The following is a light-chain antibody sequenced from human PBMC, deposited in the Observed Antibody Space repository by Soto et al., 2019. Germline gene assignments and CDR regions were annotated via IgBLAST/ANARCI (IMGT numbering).Light chain of an antibody. CDR2: ETS. V-gene: IGKV1-5*03. J-gene: IGKJ2*01. CDR1: QSISSH. CDR3: LQYDKSSPYT. Sequence: DIQVTQSPSTLSASVGDRVTITCRASQSISSHLAWYRQKPGKAPNLLIFETSNLHVGVPSRISASGTGTEFTLTITNLQSDDFATYYCLQYDKSSPYTFGQGTNLEI.